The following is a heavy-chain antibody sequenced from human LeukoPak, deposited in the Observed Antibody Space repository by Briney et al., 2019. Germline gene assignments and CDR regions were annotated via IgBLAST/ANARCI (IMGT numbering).Heavy chain of an antibody. CDR3: ARDVRADFWSGYPNHAFDI. J-gene: IGHJ3*02. V-gene: IGHV3-11*06. D-gene: IGHD3-3*01. Sequence: ADSVKGRFTISRDNAKNSLYLQMNSLRAEDTAVYYCARDVRADFWSGYPNHAFDIWGQGTLVTVSS.